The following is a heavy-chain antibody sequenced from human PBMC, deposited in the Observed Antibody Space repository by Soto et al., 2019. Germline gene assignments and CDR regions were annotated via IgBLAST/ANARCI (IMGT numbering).Heavy chain of an antibody. J-gene: IGHJ4*02. CDR1: GFTFTSSA. D-gene: IGHD6-13*01. Sequence: SVKVSCKASGFTFTSSAFQWVRQARGQRLEWIGWIAVGSGYTNYAQRFQERVTLTRAMSTATTYMELSRLRSEDTAIYYCAAVAPAWQQLVPSDYWGQGTLVTVSS. CDR3: AAVAPAWQQLVPSDY. CDR2: IAVGSGYT. V-gene: IGHV1-58*01.